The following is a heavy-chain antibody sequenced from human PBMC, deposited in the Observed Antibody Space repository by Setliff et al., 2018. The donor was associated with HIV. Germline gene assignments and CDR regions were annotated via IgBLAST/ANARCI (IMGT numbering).Heavy chain of an antibody. Sequence: SETLSLTCAVSGYSIRSGYYWGWIRQPPGKGLEWIGSIYHSGSTYYNPSLKSRVTISVDTSKNQFSLKLSSVTAADTAVYYCARANFWSGYYGYWGQGTQVTVSS. CDR1: GYSIRSGYY. CDR2: IYHSGST. CDR3: ARANFWSGYYGY. J-gene: IGHJ4*02. D-gene: IGHD3-3*01. V-gene: IGHV4-38-2*01.